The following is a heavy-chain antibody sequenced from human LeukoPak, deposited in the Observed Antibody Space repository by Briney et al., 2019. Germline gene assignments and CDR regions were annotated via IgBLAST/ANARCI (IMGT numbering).Heavy chain of an antibody. CDR1: GYTFTGYY. CDR3: ARAPSVLINYYMDV. CDR2: INPNSGGT. J-gene: IGHJ6*03. Sequence: GASVKVSCKASGYTFTGYYMHWVRQAPGQGLEWMGWINPNSGGTNYAQKFQGRVTMTRDTSISTAYMELSRLRSDDTAVYYCARAPSVLINYYMDVWGKGTTVTVSS. V-gene: IGHV1-2*02.